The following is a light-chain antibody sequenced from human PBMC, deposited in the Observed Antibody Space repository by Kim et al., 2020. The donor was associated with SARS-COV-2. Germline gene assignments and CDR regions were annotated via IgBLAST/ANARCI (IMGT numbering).Light chain of an antibody. CDR1: SSNIGSNY. Sequence: QPVLTQPPSASGTPGQRVTISCSGSSSNIGSNYVYWYQQLPGTAPKLVIYRNNQRPSGVPDRFSGSKSGTSASLANSGLRSEDEAEYYCATWDDSLSGWVFGGGTQLTVL. CDR3: ATWDDSLSGWV. J-gene: IGLJ3*02. V-gene: IGLV1-47*01. CDR2: RNN.